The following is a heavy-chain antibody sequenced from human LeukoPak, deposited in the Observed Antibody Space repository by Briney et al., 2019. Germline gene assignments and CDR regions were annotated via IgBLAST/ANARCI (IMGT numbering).Heavy chain of an antibody. V-gene: IGHV1-69*05. D-gene: IGHD2-8*01. CDR2: IIPIFGTA. CDR3: ARDLYRPRGYYYYYMDV. Sequence: ASVKVPCKASGGTFSSYAISWVRQAPGQGLEWMGGIIPIFGTANYAQKFQGRVTITTDESTSTAYMELSSLRSEDTAVYYCARDLYRPRGYYYYYMDVWGKGTTVTVSS. CDR1: GGTFSSYA. J-gene: IGHJ6*03.